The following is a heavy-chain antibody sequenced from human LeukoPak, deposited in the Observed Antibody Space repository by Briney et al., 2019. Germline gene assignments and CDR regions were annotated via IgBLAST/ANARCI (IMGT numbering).Heavy chain of an antibody. CDR2: IIPIFGTA. Sequence: SVKVSCKASGGTFSSYAISWVRQAPGQGLEWMGGIIPIFGTANYAQKFQGRVTITADESTSTAYMELSSLRSEDTAVYYCAISHADYYDSSGYYLAYWGQGTLVTASS. J-gene: IGHJ4*02. CDR3: AISHADYYDSSGYYLAY. D-gene: IGHD3-22*01. V-gene: IGHV1-69*13. CDR1: GGTFSSYA.